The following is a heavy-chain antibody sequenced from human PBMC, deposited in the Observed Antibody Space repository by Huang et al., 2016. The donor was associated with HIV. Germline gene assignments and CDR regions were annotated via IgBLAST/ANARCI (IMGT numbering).Heavy chain of an antibody. V-gene: IGHV1-3*01. CDR2: INVGNGNT. J-gene: IGHJ5*02. Sequence: QVQLVQSGAEVKKPGASVKVSCKASGYIFTTYAIHWVRQAPGQRLEWMGWINVGNGNTKYSQKCQHRVTITRDTSASTAYMELSSLRSEDTAVYYCARVYPTITIFGVVDPWGQGTLVTVSS. CDR1: GYIFTTYA. D-gene: IGHD3-3*01. CDR3: ARVYPTITIFGVVDP.